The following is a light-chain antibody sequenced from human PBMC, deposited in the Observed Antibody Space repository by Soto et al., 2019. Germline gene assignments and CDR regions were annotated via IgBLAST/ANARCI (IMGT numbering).Light chain of an antibody. V-gene: IGLV1-40*01. CDR3: QSYDSSLSGGV. CDR2: GNS. CDR1: SSNIGTGYD. Sequence: QPVLTQPPSVSGAPGQRVTISCTGSSSNIGTGYDIHWYQQVPGTAPKLLIYGNSNRPSGVPDRFSGSKSGTSASLAITGLQAEDEADYYCQSYDSSLSGGVFGTGTKVTVL. J-gene: IGLJ1*01.